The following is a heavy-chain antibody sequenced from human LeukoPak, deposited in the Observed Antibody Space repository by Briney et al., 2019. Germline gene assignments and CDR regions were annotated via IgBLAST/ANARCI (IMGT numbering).Heavy chain of an antibody. D-gene: IGHD3-3*01. J-gene: IGHJ6*01. CDR1: GYTFTSYG. CDR2: MNPKSGNT. CDR3: ARGRGRFLEWLTARDYYYYGIDV. V-gene: IGHV1-8*01. Sequence: ASVKVSCKASGYTFTSYGINWVRQATGQGLEVMGWMNPKSGNTGYAQKFQGRVTMTRNTSISTAYMELSSLRSEDTAVYYCARGRGRFLEWLTARDYYYYGIDVWGQGTTVTVSS.